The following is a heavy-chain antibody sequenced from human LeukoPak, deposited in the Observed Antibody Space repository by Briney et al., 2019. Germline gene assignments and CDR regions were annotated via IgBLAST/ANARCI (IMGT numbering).Heavy chain of an antibody. J-gene: IGHJ4*02. CDR2: IKQDGREK. D-gene: IGHD3-16*02. CDR1: GFIFNSYW. CDR3: ARFSSLEELSLFRY. V-gene: IGHV3-7*01. Sequence: PGGSLRLSCAASGFIFNSYWLTWVRQSPGKGLEWLASIKQDGREKKYVDSVKGRFTISRDNAKNSLYLQMNTLRAEDTAVYYCARFSSLEELSLFRYWGQGTLVTVSS.